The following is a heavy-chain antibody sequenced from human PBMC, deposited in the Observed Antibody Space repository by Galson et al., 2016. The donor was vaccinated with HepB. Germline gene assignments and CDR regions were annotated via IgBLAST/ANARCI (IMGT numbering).Heavy chain of an antibody. CDR2: INNNDDST. CDR1: GFTFSNYA. D-gene: IGHD3-10*02. Sequence: SLRLSCAASGFTFSNYAMTWVRQAPGKGLEWISTINNNDDSTYYADSVQGRFTISRDKSKNTLFLQTNSLRAEDTAVYYCAKDWSTTTCVQGCLDIWGQGTTVTVSS. CDR3: AKDWSTTTCVQGCLDI. V-gene: IGHV3-23*01. J-gene: IGHJ6*02.